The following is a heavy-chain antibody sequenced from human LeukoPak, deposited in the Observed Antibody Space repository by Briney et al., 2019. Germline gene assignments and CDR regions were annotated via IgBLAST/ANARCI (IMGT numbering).Heavy chain of an antibody. D-gene: IGHD3-22*01. J-gene: IGHJ4*02. CDR2: IYPGDSDT. CDR1: GYIFTSYW. CDR3: ARPLMRYYDSSGYPPGY. V-gene: IGHV5-51*01. Sequence: GESLKISCKGSGYIFTSYWIGWVRQMPGKGLEWMGIIYPGDSDTRYSPSFQGQVTISADKSISTAYLQWSSLKASDTAMYYCARPLMRYYDSSGYPPGYRGQGTLVTVSS.